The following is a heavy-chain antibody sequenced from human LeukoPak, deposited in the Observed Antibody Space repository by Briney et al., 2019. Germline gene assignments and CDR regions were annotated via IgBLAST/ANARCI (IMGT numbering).Heavy chain of an antibody. V-gene: IGHV4-4*07. Sequence: SETLSLTCTVSGGSISTYYWSWIRQPPGKGLEWIGRIYTSGSTNYNPSLKSRVTMSVDTSKNQFSLKLSSVTAADTAVYYCARDFGEYGSGSYYDYWGQGTLVTVSS. CDR2: IYTSGST. CDR3: ARDFGEYGSGSYYDY. D-gene: IGHD3-10*01. J-gene: IGHJ4*02. CDR1: GGSISTYY.